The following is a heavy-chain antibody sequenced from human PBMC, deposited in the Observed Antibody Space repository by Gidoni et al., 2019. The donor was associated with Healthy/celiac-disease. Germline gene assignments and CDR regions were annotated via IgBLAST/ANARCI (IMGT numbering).Heavy chain of an antibody. D-gene: IGHD3-22*01. CDR3: AKVPDYYDSSGSPNWFDP. CDR1: GFTFSSYA. CDR2: ISGSGGST. V-gene: IGHV3-23*01. Sequence: EVQLLESGGGLVQPGGSLRLSCAASGFTFSSYAMSWVRQAPGKGLEGVSAISGSGGSTYYADSVKGRFTISRDNSKNTLYLQMNSLRAEDTAVYYCAKVPDYYDSSGSPNWFDPWGQGTLVTVSS. J-gene: IGHJ5*02.